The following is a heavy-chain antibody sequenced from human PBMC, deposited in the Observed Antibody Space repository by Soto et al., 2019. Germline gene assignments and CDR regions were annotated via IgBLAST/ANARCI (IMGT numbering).Heavy chain of an antibody. V-gene: IGHV6-1*01. CDR1: GDSISSNSAA. Sequence: QVQLQQSGPGLVKPSPTLSLTCAISGDSISSNSAAWSWIMQSPSRGLEWLGRTYYRSKWYNDYAVSVKSRITINPDTSKNQFSLQLSSMTPEDTAVYYCARGSHDSTWHWGQGTLVTVSS. D-gene: IGHD3-16*01. CDR3: ARGSHDSTWH. CDR2: TYYRSKWYN. J-gene: IGHJ4*02.